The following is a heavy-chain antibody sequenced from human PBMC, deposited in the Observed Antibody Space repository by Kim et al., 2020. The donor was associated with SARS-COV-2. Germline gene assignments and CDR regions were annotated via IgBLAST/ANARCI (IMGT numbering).Heavy chain of an antibody. V-gene: IGHV4-39*02. CDR2: IYYSGST. CDR1: GGSISSSSYY. CDR3: ARESGWFDP. J-gene: IGHJ5*02. Sequence: SETLSLTCTVSGGSISSSSYYWGWISQPPGKGLEWIGSIYYSGSTYYNPSLKSRVTISVDTSKNQFSLKLSSVTAADTAVYYCARESGWFDPWGQGTLVT.